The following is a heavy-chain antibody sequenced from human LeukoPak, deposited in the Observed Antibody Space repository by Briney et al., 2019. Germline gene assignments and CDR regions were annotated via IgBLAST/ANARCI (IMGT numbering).Heavy chain of an antibody. D-gene: IGHD3-22*01. Sequence: GRSLRPSCAASGFTFSGYEMNWVRQAPGKGLEWVSYISISGTTMYYADSVKGRFTISRDNSKTSVYLQMSSLRAEDTAVYYCARGGSSGYHYNAFDIWGQGTMVTVSS. CDR3: ARGGSSGYHYNAFDI. CDR1: GFTFSGYE. CDR2: ISISGTTM. V-gene: IGHV3-48*03. J-gene: IGHJ3*02.